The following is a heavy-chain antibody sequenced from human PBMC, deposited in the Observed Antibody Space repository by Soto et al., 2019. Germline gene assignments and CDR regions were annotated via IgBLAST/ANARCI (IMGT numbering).Heavy chain of an antibody. CDR3: AREGPAYSSGWTPPNY. V-gene: IGHV3-33*01. CDR2: IWYDGSNK. J-gene: IGHJ4*02. CDR1: GFTFSSYG. D-gene: IGHD6-19*01. Sequence: QVQLVESGGGVVQPGRSLRLSCAASGFTFSSYGMHWVRQAPGKGLEWVAVIWYDGSNKCYADSVKGRFTISRDNSKNTLYLQMNSLRAEDTAVYYCAREGPAYSSGWTPPNYWGQGTLVTVSS.